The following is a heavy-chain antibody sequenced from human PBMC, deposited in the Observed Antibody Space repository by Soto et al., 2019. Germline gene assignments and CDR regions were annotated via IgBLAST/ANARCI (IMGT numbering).Heavy chain of an antibody. Sequence: GGSLRLSCAASGFTFSDYYMSWIRQAPGEGLEWVSYISSSSSYTNYADSVKGRFTISRDNAKNSLYLQMNSLRAEDTAVYYCARGGVGFGQPSDYWGQGTLVTVSS. J-gene: IGHJ4*02. CDR2: ISSSSSYT. V-gene: IGHV3-11*05. CDR1: GFTFSDYY. CDR3: ARGGVGFGQPSDY. D-gene: IGHD3-10*01.